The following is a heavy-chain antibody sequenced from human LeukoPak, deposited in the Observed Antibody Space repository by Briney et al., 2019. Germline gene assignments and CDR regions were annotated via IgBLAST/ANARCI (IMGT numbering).Heavy chain of an antibody. Sequence: SETLSLTCTVSGGSISSGSYYWTWVRQPPGKGLEWVASISYSGRTYYKPSLKSRVTISVDTSKNQFSLKLNSVTAADTAVYYCAPGNSGYYFVWGQGTLVTVSS. CDR3: APGNSGYYFV. J-gene: IGHJ4*02. V-gene: IGHV4-39*07. CDR2: ISYSGRT. CDR1: GGSISSGSYY. D-gene: IGHD3-22*01.